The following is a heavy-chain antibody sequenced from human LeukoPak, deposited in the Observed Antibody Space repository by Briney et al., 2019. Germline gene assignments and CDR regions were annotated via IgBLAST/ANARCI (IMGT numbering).Heavy chain of an antibody. CDR1: GYTFTSND. CDR2: IIPILGIA. J-gene: IGHJ6*02. Sequence: PGLSEGSCKASGYTFTSNDFSWVRQAPGQGLEWMGRIIPILGIANYAQKFQGRVTITADKSTSTAYMELSSLRSEDTAVYYCAREHTVTTQRVMYYYGMDVWGQGTTVTVSS. V-gene: IGHV1-69*04. CDR3: AREHTVTTQRVMYYYGMDV. D-gene: IGHD4-17*01.